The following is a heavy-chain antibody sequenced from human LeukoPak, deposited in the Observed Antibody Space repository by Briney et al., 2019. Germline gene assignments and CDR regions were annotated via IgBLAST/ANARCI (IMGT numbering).Heavy chain of an antibody. CDR1: GFTFSSHW. Sequence: PGGSLRLSCAASGFTFSSHWMSWVRQAPGKGLEWVSAISGSGGSTYYADSVKGRFTISRDNSKNTLYLQMNSLRSEDTAVYYCARELNIVPAVVFSSPGGQNYYYYYMDVWGKGTTVTVSS. J-gene: IGHJ6*03. D-gene: IGHD2-2*01. V-gene: IGHV3-23*01. CDR2: ISGSGGST. CDR3: ARELNIVPAVVFSSPGGQNYYYYYMDV.